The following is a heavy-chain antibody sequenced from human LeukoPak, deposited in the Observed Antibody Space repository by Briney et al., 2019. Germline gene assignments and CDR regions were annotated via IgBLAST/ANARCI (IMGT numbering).Heavy chain of an antibody. D-gene: IGHD3-3*01. CDR1: GYTFTNYY. CDR2: INPSGGST. J-gene: IGHJ4*02. Sequence: ASVKVSCKASGYTFTNYYIHWVRQAPGQGLEWMGIINPSGGSTSYAQKFQGRVTMTRDKSTSTVYLDMNSLRSEDTAVYYCARDLRYDFWSGYWSYFDYWGQGTLVTVSS. V-gene: IGHV1-46*01. CDR3: ARDLRYDFWSGYWSYFDY.